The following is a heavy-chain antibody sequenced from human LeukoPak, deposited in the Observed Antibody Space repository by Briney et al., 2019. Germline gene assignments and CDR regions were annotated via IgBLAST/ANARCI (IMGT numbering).Heavy chain of an antibody. D-gene: IGHD5-18*01. J-gene: IGHJ4*02. Sequence: SQTLSLTCTVSSGSISSGSYYWRWIRQPAGKGLEWIGRIHTSGSTNYNPSLKSRVTISLDTSKNQFSLKLSSVTAADTAVYFCARSGYTSGYADYWGQGILVTVSS. CDR1: SGSISSGSYY. CDR2: IHTSGST. CDR3: ARSGYTSGYADY. V-gene: IGHV4-61*02.